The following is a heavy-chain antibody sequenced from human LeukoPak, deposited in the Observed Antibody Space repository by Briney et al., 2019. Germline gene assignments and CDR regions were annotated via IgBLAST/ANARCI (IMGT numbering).Heavy chain of an antibody. CDR2: IAYDGSNT. D-gene: IGHD3-10*01. Sequence: GGSLRLSCAASGFTFRSYGMHWVRQAPGKGLEWVAVIAYDGSNTYYADSVKGRFTISSDNAKNTLYLQMTSLRAEDSAVYYCAKGGEYYYGMDVWSQGTTVTVSS. V-gene: IGHV3-30*18. CDR3: AKGGEYYYGMDV. CDR1: GFTFRSYG. J-gene: IGHJ6*02.